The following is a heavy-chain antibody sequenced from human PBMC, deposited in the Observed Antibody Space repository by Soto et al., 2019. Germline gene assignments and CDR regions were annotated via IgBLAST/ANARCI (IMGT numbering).Heavy chain of an antibody. CDR1: GFTFSSYW. Sequence: EVQLVESGGGLVQPGGSLRRSCAASGFTFSSYWMSWVRQAPGKGLEWVANIKQDGSEKYYVDSVKGRFTISRDNAKNSLYLQMNSLRAEDTAVYYCARLRYFDWSGYYYGMDVWGQGTTVTVSS. J-gene: IGHJ6*02. D-gene: IGHD3-9*01. V-gene: IGHV3-7*01. CDR2: IKQDGSEK. CDR3: ARLRYFDWSGYYYGMDV.